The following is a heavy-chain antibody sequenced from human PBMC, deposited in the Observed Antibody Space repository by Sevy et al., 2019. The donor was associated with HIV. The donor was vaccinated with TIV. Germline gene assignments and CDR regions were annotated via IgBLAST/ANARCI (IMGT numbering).Heavy chain of an antibody. J-gene: IGHJ6*02. Sequence: SETLSLTCTVSGDSISGYYWNWIRQPPGKGLEWIGYIFYSRSTNYSPSLKSPVTISKDTSKNQFSLKLSSVTAADTALYYCVRGAPNYYYAMDVLGQGTTVTVSS. V-gene: IGHV4-59*01. CDR2: IFYSRST. CDR3: VRGAPNYYYAMDV. CDR1: GDSISGYY.